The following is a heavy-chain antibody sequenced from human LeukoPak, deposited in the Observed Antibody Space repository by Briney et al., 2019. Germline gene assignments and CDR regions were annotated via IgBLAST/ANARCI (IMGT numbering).Heavy chain of an antibody. J-gene: IGHJ4*02. CDR2: IYYSGKT. D-gene: IGHD3-22*01. CDR1: GGSISSSSYY. Sequence: SETLSLTCTVSGGSISSSSYYWGWIRQPPGKGLEWIGSIYYSGKTYHNPSLKSRVTISVDTSENQFSLKLTSVTAADTAVYYCAKSVEVNPYYFDYWGQGTLVTVSS. CDR3: AKSVEVNPYYFDY. V-gene: IGHV4-39*01.